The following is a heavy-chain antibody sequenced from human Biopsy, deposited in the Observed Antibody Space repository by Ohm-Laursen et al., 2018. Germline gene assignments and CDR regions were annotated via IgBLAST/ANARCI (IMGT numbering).Heavy chain of an antibody. D-gene: IGHD3-3*01. CDR1: GGSISSRNHY. J-gene: IGHJ4*02. CDR3: ARHSLDDFWSGAHYYFDY. CDR2: VCYSGST. V-gene: IGHV4-39*01. Sequence: GTLSLTCSVSGGSISSRNHYWGWLRQPPGEGLEWIGHVCYSGSTFYNSSLESRVTVSVDTSKNQFRLRLTSMSASDTAVYYCARHSLDDFWSGAHYYFDYWGLGTLVTVSS.